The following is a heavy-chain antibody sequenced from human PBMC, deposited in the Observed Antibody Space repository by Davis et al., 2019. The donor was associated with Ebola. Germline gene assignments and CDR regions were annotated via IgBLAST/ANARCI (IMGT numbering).Heavy chain of an antibody. J-gene: IGHJ6*02. D-gene: IGHD3-10*01. CDR2: ISTYNRNT. CDR3: ARGGFSMGQGVRMDV. CDR1: GYTFTMYG. V-gene: IGHV1-18*01. Sequence: ASVKVSCKASGYTFTMYGISWVRQAPGQGLEWMGWISTYNRNTNYAQRLQGRVTMTRDTSPSTAYMELRSLRSDDTAVYYCARGGFSMGQGVRMDVWGQGTTVTVSS.